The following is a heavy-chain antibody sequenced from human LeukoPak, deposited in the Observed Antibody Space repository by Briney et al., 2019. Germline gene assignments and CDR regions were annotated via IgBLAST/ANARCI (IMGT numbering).Heavy chain of an antibody. D-gene: IGHD6-13*01. J-gene: IGHJ6*02. CDR3: ARDSRVAAAGGGAGYYYGMDV. CDR2: ISAYNGNT. CDR1: GYTFTSYG. V-gene: IGHV1-18*01. Sequence: ASVKVSCKASGYTFTSYGISWVRQAPGQGLEWMGWISAYNGNTNYAQKAQGRVTMTTDTSTRTAYMEVRSLRSDDTAVYYCARDSRVAAAGGGAGYYYGMDVWGQGTTVTVSS.